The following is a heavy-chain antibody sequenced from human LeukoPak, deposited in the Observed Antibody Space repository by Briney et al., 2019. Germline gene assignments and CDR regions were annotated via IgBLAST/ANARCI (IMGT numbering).Heavy chain of an antibody. CDR1: GYTFTSYY. J-gene: IGHJ6*03. D-gene: IGHD2-15*01. V-gene: IGHV1-46*01. CDR2: INPSGGST. CDR3: ARQVYVVAPKSPYHYYYYMDV. Sequence: ASVKVSCKASGYTFTSYYMHWVRQAPGQGLEWMGIINPSGGSTSYAQKFQGRVTMTRDTSTSTVYMELSSLRSEDTAVYYCARQVYVVAPKSPYHYYYYMDVWGKGTTVTVSS.